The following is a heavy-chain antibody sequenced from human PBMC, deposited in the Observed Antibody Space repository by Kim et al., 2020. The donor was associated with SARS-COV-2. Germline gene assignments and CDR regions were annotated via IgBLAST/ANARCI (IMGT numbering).Heavy chain of an antibody. D-gene: IGHD6-13*01. CDR1: GYTFTEYY. V-gene: IGHV1-2*02. CDR2: INPNNGNT. CDR3: ANRYKSTWYYFDF. J-gene: IGHJ4*02. Sequence: ASVKVSCKASGYTFTEYYLHWVRQAPGQGLEWMGWINPNNGNTNYAQRFQGRITMSRDTSISIVYMELSSLRFDDTAVYYCANRYKSTWYYFDFWGQGTWSPSPQ.